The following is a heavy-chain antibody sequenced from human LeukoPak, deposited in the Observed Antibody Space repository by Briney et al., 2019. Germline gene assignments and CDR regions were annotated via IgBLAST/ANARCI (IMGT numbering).Heavy chain of an antibody. D-gene: IGHD2-2*01. CDR3: SKDLPLTRAWALKY. J-gene: IGHJ4*02. V-gene: IGHV3-15*03. CDR2: FKSKGSGGTT. Sequence: GGSLRLSCTASGFIFSDAWMTWVRQAPGQGPEWVGRFKSKGSGGTTDYALSVKGRFTISRDDSQNTLYLQMNSLRTDDTAVYYCSKDLPLTRAWALKYWGQGALVTVSS. CDR1: GFIFSDAW.